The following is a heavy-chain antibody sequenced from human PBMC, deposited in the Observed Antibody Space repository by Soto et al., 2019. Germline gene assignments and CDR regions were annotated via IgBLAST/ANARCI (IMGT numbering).Heavy chain of an antibody. CDR1: GYTFTSYC. J-gene: IGHJ4*02. CDR2: ISAYNGNT. Sequence: EASVKVSCKASGYTFTSYCISWVRQAPGQGLEWMGWISAYNGNTNYAQKLQGRVTMTTDTSTSTAYMELRSLRSDDTAVYYCARTHYYDSSGYYWGYYFDYWGQGTLVTVSS. V-gene: IGHV1-18*01. CDR3: ARTHYYDSSGYYWGYYFDY. D-gene: IGHD3-22*01.